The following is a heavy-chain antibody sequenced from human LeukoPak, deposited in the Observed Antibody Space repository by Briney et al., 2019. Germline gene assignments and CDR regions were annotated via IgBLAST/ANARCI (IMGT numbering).Heavy chain of an antibody. Sequence: SETLSLTCAVYGGSFSGYYWSWIRQPPGKGLEWIGYIYYSGSTNYNPSLKSRVTISVDTSKNQFSLKLSSVTAADTAVYYCARDLWGDYWGQGTLVTVSS. J-gene: IGHJ4*02. CDR3: ARDLWGDY. V-gene: IGHV4-59*01. CDR2: IYYSGST. CDR1: GGSFSGYY. D-gene: IGHD3-16*01.